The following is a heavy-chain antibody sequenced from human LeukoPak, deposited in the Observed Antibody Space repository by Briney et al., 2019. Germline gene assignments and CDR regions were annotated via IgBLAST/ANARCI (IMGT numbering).Heavy chain of an antibody. CDR2: IKTEGSEK. V-gene: IGHV3-7*01. CDR1: GFTFRRYW. Sequence: GGSLRLSCVDPGFTFRRYWVNGVRQSPGKGREWVANIKTEGSEKKYVDSARGRFTVSRDKAKKTACPQMNRLRGEDTAIYYSATISAQTFDIWGQGTLVSVSS. J-gene: IGHJ3*02. CDR3: ATISAQTFDI. D-gene: IGHD5-24*01.